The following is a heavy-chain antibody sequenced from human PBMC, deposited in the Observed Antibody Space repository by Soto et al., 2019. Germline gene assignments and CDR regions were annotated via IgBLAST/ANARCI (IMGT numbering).Heavy chain of an antibody. Sequence: SETLSLTCTVSGGSISSYYWSWIRQPPGKGLEWIGYIYYSGSTNYNPSLKSRVTISVDTSKNQFSLKLSSVTAADTAVYYCARHDDLSRRVVPAALDYWGQGTLVTVSS. CDR1: GGSISSYY. V-gene: IGHV4-59*08. CDR3: ARHDDLSRRVVPAALDY. CDR2: IYYSGST. J-gene: IGHJ4*02. D-gene: IGHD2-2*01.